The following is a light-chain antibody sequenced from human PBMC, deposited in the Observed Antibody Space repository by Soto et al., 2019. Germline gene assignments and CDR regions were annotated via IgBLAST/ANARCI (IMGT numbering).Light chain of an antibody. V-gene: IGLV2-23*03. CDR2: EGT. J-gene: IGLJ2*01. Sequence: QSVLTQPASVSGSPGQSITISCTGTSSDVGSYNLVSWYQQHPGKAPKLMFYEGTKRPSGLSNRFSGSNSGNTASLTFFGLQAEDEADYYCCSYAGSTTFVFGGGTKVTVL. CDR3: CSYAGSTTFV. CDR1: SSDVGSYNL.